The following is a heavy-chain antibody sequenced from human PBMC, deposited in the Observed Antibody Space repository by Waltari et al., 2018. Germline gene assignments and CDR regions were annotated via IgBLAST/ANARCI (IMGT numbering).Heavy chain of an antibody. CDR2: ISAYNGNT. V-gene: IGHV1-18*01. J-gene: IGHJ4*02. D-gene: IGHD3-9*01. Sequence: GQSGAEVKKPGASVKVSCKASGYTFTSYGISWVRQAPGQGLEWMGWISAYNGNTNYAQKLQGRVTMTTDTSTSTAYMELRSLRSDDTAVYYCARDAAPRYFEGGFDYWGQGTLVTVSS. CDR1: GYTFTSYG. CDR3: ARDAAPRYFEGGFDY.